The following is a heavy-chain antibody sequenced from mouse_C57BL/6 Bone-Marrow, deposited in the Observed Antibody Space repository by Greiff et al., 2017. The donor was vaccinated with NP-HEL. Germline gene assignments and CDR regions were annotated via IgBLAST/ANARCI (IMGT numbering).Heavy chain of an antibody. Sequence: QVQLQQPGAELVRPGSSVKLSCKASGYTFTSYWMDWVKQRPGQGLEWIGNIYPSDSETHYNQKFKDKATLTVDKSSSTAYMQLSSLTSEDSAVYYCARRNSITTVTDWYFDVWGTGTTVTVSS. CDR3: ARRNSITTVTDWYFDV. J-gene: IGHJ1*03. CDR1: GYTFTSYW. V-gene: IGHV1-61*01. D-gene: IGHD1-1*01. CDR2: IYPSDSET.